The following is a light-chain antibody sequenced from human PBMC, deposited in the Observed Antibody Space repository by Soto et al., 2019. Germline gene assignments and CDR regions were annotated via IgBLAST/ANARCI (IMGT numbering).Light chain of an antibody. CDR3: QQHADYPIT. V-gene: IGKV1-5*03. J-gene: IGKJ4*01. CDR2: KAS. Sequence: DIQMTQSPSTLSASIGDTVTITCRASHNIDTWLAWFQQKARKAPNLLIYKASTLETGVPSRFSGSASGTEFTLTISSLQPDDFATYYCQQHADYPITFGGGTKVEI. CDR1: HNIDTW.